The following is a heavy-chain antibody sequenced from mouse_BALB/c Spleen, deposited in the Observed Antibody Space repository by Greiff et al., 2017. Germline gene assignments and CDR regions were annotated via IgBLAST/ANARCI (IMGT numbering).Heavy chain of an antibody. CDR2: IDPENGNT. J-gene: IGHJ2*01. Sequence: EVKLVESGAELVRPGALVKLSCKASGFNIKDYYMHWVKQRPEQGLEWIGWIDPENGNTRYDPKFQGKASITADTSSNTAYLQLSSLTSEDTAVYYCARNGGSSAYYFDYWGQGTTRTVSS. CDR3: ARNGGSSAYYFDY. D-gene: IGHD1-1*01. CDR1: GFNIKDYY. V-gene: IGHV14-1*02.